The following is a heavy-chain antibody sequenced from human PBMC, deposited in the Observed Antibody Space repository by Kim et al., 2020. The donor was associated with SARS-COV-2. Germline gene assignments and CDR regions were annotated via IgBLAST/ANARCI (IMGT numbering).Heavy chain of an antibody. Sequence: SETLSLTCTVSGGSISSSSYYWGWIRQPPGKGLEWIGSIYYSGSTYYNPSLKSRVTISVDTSKNQFSLKLSSVTAADTAVYYCARTPLRGISKYYFDYWGQGTLVTVSS. J-gene: IGHJ4*02. CDR1: GGSISSSSYY. CDR2: IYYSGST. D-gene: IGHD3-3*01. V-gene: IGHV4-39*01. CDR3: ARTPLRGISKYYFDY.